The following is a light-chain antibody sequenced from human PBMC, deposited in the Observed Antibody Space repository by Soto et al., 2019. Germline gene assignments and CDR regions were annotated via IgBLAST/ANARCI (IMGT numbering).Light chain of an antibody. J-gene: IGKJ4*01. CDR1: QSVGSN. CDR2: DAS. CDR3: QQRSNWPFLT. Sequence: EIVMTQSPATLSVSPGNRAALSCRASQSVGSNLAWYQQKPGQSPRLLIYDASNRATGIPARFSGSGSGTDFTLTISSLEPEDFAVYYCQQRSNWPFLTFGGGTKVEIK. V-gene: IGKV3-11*01.